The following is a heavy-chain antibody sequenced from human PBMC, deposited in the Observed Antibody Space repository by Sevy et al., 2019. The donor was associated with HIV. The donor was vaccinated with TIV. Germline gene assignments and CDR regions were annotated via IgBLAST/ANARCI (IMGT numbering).Heavy chain of an antibody. CDR2: LSFGCGEI. D-gene: IGHD2-8*01. V-gene: IGHV3-23*01. Sequence: GGSLRLSCAASGFTFSKYSMSRVRQPPGKGLEWVSTLSFGCGEINYADSVKGRFTISRDNSKSSAYLQMNNLRPEDTAVYYCAREGCTKPHDYWGQGTLVTVSS. CDR1: GFTFSKYS. J-gene: IGHJ4*02. CDR3: AREGCTKPHDY.